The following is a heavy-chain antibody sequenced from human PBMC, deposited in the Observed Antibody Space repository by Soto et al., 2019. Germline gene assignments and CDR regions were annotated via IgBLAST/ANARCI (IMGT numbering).Heavy chain of an antibody. D-gene: IGHD4-17*01. CDR2: IHYSGTT. CDR1: GGSISSSSYY. J-gene: IGHJ6*03. Sequence: SETLSLTCTVSGGSISSSSYYWGWIRQPPGKGLEWIGSIHYSGTTFYNPSLKSRVTISVDTSKNQFSLKLSSLTAADTTVYYCARHRRYGDYPYYYYYMDVWGKGTTVTVSS. CDR3: ARHRRYGDYPYYYYYMDV. V-gene: IGHV4-39*01.